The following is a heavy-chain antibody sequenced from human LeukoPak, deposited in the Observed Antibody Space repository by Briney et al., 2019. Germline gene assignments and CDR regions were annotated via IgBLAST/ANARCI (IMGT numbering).Heavy chain of an antibody. V-gene: IGHV3-48*03. CDR3: AREEGGNYFDA. D-gene: IGHD1-26*01. J-gene: IGHJ4*02. Sequence: GGSLRLSCAASGFTFSSYEMNWVRQAPGKGLEWVSYIGSSGTTIYYADSVKGRFTISRENAKNSLYLQMNSLSAEDTAVYYCAREEGGNYFDAWGQGTLVTVSS. CDR2: IGSSGTTI. CDR1: GFTFSSYE.